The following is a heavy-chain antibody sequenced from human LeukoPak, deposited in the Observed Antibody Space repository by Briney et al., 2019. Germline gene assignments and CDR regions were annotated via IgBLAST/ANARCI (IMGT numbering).Heavy chain of an antibody. V-gene: IGHV3-53*01. CDR3: ARKATFEGLVDY. Sequence: GGSLRLSCAASGFTVSSNYMSWVRQAPGKGLEWVSVIYSDGNTYYADSVKGRFTISSDNTKNMLYLQKNSLRAEDTAVYYCARKATFEGLVDYWGQGTLVTVSS. D-gene: IGHD3-9*01. CDR2: IYSDGNT. CDR1: GFTVSSNY. J-gene: IGHJ4*02.